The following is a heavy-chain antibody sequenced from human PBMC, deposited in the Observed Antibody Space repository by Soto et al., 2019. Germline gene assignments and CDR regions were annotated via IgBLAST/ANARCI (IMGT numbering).Heavy chain of an antibody. CDR2: INAGNGNT. V-gene: IGHV1-3*01. CDR3: ARAKDSSSWCDY. J-gene: IGHJ4*02. Sequence: ASVKVSCKASGYTFTSYAMHWVRQAPGQRLEWMGWINAGNGNTKYSQKFQGRVTITRDTSASTAYMELSSLRSEDTAVYYCARAKDSSSWCDYWGQGTLVTVSS. D-gene: IGHD6-13*01. CDR1: GYTFTSYA.